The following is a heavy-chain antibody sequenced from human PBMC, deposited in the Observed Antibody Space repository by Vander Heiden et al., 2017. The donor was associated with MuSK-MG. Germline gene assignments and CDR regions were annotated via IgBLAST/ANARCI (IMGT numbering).Heavy chain of an antibody. D-gene: IGHD2-15*01. CDR3: TGGVCYKNDAFDF. CDR2: MNPHSGYT. V-gene: IGHV1-8*01. J-gene: IGHJ3*01. Sequence: QVQLVQSGAEMRKPGASVKVSCKASGYTFTNYDLNWVRQAPGQSLEWMGWMNPHSGYTDGVQKFRGRVTMTRDTSTSTSYMDLSSLTSEDTAVYVCTGGVCYKNDAFDFWGQGTMVTVSS. CDR1: GYTFTNYD.